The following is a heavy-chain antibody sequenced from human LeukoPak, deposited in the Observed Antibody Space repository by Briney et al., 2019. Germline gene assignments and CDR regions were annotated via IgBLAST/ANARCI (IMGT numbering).Heavy chain of an antibody. V-gene: IGHV6-1*01. CDR3: AREYRVWNDDPNWFDP. Sequence: KPSQTLTLTCAISGDSVSSNSAAWNWIRQSPSRGLEWLGRTYYRSKWYNDYAVSVKSRITINPDTSKNQFSLQLNSVTPEDTAVYYCAREYRVWNDDPNWFDPWGQGTLVTVSS. CDR2: TYYRSKWYN. CDR1: GDSVSSNSAA. J-gene: IGHJ5*02. D-gene: IGHD1-1*01.